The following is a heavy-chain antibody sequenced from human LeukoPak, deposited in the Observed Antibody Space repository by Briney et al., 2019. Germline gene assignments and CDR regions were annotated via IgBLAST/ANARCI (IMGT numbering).Heavy chain of an antibody. CDR2: ISSSSSYI. Sequence: PGGSLRLSCAASGFTFSSYSMNWVRQAPGKGLEWVSSISSSSSYIYYADSVKGRFTISRDNSKNTLYLQMNSLRAEDTAVYYCATDLMITFGVDGWGQGTLVTVSS. V-gene: IGHV3-21*04. J-gene: IGHJ4*02. D-gene: IGHD3-16*01. CDR1: GFTFSSYS. CDR3: ATDLMITFGVDG.